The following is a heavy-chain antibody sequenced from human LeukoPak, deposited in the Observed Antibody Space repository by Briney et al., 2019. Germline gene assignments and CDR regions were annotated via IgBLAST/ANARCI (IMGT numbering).Heavy chain of an antibody. CDR2: IYTSGST. Sequence: PSETLSLTCTVSSGSISSDFWSWIRQPAGKGLEWIGRIYTSGSTKYNPSLKSRVTMSVDTSKNQLSLKLSSVTAADTAVYYCARDTVDTAHWYFDLWGRGTLVTVSS. D-gene: IGHD5-18*01. CDR3: ARDTVDTAHWYFDL. J-gene: IGHJ2*01. V-gene: IGHV4-4*07. CDR1: SGSISSDF.